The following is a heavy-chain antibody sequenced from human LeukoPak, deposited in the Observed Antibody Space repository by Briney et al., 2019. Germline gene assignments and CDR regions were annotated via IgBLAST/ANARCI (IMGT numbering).Heavy chain of an antibody. Sequence: GGSMRLSCAASGFTFSGFIIHWVRQAPGKGLEWIGRVTSKTNSYATAYAASVKGRFTVSRDDSKKTAYLQMNSLKTEDTAVYYCAAGITLVRGGTFDIWGQGTMVIVSS. V-gene: IGHV3-73*01. D-gene: IGHD3-10*01. CDR3: AAGITLVRGGTFDI. J-gene: IGHJ3*02. CDR1: GFTFSGFI. CDR2: VTSKTNSYAT.